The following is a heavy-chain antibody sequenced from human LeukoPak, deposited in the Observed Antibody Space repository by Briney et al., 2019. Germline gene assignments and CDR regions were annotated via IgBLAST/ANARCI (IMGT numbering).Heavy chain of an antibody. CDR3: AKVWGYCSGGSCYSLFDY. D-gene: IGHD2-15*01. Sequence: GGSLRLSCSASGFTFSRYAMHWVRQAPGKGLEYVSAISSNGGSTYYADSVKGRFTISRDNSKNTLYLQMNSLRAEDTAVYYCAKVWGYCSGGSCYSLFDYWGQGTLVTVSS. CDR1: GFTFSRYA. V-gene: IGHV3-64*04. CDR2: ISSNGGST. J-gene: IGHJ4*02.